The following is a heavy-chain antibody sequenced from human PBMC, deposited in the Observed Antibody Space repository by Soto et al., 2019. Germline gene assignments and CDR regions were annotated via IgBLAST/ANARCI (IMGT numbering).Heavy chain of an antibody. CDR1: SGSIHSRNR. Sequence: QVHLQESGPGLVKPSGTLSLICTVSSGSIHSRNRWSWVRQSPAKGLEWIGEISHTGSTNYSPSLNSRVTISLDKSNNQFSLNLRSMTAADAAVYYCANTRGLGLLDVWGKGTAVTVSS. J-gene: IGHJ6*04. D-gene: IGHD3-10*01. CDR3: ANTRGLGLLDV. CDR2: ISHTGST. V-gene: IGHV4-4*02.